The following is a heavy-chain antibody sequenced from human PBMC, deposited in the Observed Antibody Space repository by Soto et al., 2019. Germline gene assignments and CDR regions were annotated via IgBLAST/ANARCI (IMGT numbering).Heavy chain of an antibody. CDR3: ARGEEQGLVNDLGDY. CDR1: GFTFSSYD. CDR2: IGTAGDP. Sequence: GGSLRLSCAASGFTFSSYDMHWVRQATGKGLEWVSAIGTAGDPYYPGSVKGRFTISRENAKDSLYLQVNSMRAGDTAVYYCARGEEQGLVNDLGDYWGQGTLVTVSS. J-gene: IGHJ4*02. V-gene: IGHV3-13*05. D-gene: IGHD6-19*01.